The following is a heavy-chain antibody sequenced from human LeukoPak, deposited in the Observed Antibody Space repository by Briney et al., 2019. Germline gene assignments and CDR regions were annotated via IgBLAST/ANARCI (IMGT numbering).Heavy chain of an antibody. CDR1: GFTFSSYA. J-gene: IGHJ4*02. D-gene: IGHD2-15*01. V-gene: IGHV3-23*01. CDR2: ISGSGGST. CDR3: AKDLVVVAARGGQPDY. Sequence: GGSLRLSCAASGFTFSSYAMSWVRQAPGKGLEWVSAISGSGGSTYYADSVKGRFTISRDDSKNTLYLQMNSLRAEDTAVYYCAKDLVVVAARGGQPDYWGQGTLVTVSS.